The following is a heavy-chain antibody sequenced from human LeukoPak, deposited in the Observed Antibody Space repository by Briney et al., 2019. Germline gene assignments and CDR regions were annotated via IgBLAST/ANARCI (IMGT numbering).Heavy chain of an antibody. CDR2: IKSKTDGGTT. V-gene: IGHV3-15*01. CDR1: GFTFSSYD. CDR3: TTDLQGSGRPYCSSTSCSDAFDI. D-gene: IGHD2-2*01. Sequence: PGGSLRLSCAASGFTFSSYDMHWVRQAPGKGLEWVGRIKSKTDGGTTDYPATVKGRLTISRDDSKNTLYLKMNSLKTEDTAVYYCTTDLQGSGRPYCSSTSCSDAFDIWGQGTMVTVSS. J-gene: IGHJ3*02.